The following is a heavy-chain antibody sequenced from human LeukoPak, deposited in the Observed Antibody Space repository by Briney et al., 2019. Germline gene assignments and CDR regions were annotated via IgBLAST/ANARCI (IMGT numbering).Heavy chain of an antibody. CDR2: INHSGST. V-gene: IGHV4-34*01. Sequence: SETLSLTCAVYGGSFSGYYWSWIRQPPGKGLEWIGEINHSGSTNYNPSLKSRVTISEDTSKNQFSLKLSSVTAADTAVYYCARHRRYCSSTSCSDSGYDDYWGQGTLVTVSS. CDR1: GGSFSGYY. CDR3: ARHRRYCSSTSCSDSGYDDY. J-gene: IGHJ4*02. D-gene: IGHD2-2*01.